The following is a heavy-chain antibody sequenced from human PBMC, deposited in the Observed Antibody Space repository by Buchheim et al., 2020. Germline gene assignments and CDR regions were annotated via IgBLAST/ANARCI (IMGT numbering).Heavy chain of an antibody. CDR2: ISYDGSNK. D-gene: IGHD5-12*01. J-gene: IGHJ4*02. CDR1: GFTFSSYA. Sequence: QVQLVESGGGVVQPGRSLRLSCAASGFTFSSYAMHWVRQAPGKGLEWVAVISYDGSNKYYADSVKGRFTISRDNSKKTLYLQMNSLRAEDTAVYYCASRGYDPFYFDYWGQGTL. CDR3: ASRGYDPFYFDY. V-gene: IGHV3-30*14.